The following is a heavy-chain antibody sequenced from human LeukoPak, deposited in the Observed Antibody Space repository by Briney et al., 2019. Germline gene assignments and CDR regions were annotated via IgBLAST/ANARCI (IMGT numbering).Heavy chain of an antibody. J-gene: IGHJ4*02. Sequence: GGSLRLSCAASEFTFSNYAMTWVRQAPGKGLKWVSTISGSGTATYYADSVKGRFTISRDNSKNTLYLQMNSLRAEDTAVYYCASQVRLGYWGQGTLVTVSS. D-gene: IGHD5-18*01. V-gene: IGHV3-23*01. CDR3: ASQVRLGY. CDR1: EFTFSNYA. CDR2: ISGSGTAT.